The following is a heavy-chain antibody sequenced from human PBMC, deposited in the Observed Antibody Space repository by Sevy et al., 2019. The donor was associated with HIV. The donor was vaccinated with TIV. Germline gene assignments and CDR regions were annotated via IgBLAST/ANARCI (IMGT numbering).Heavy chain of an antibody. D-gene: IGHD6-19*01. CDR3: ARGERWLSFGY. CDR2: IYGNNST. CDR1: GFNISSNY. Sequence: GGSLRLSCAASGFNISSNYLSWVRQAPGKGLEWVSVIYGNNSTYYADFVKGRFTISRDHSKNTLYLQVNSLRFEDTAIYHCARGERWLSFGYWGQGTLVTVSS. J-gene: IGHJ4*02. V-gene: IGHV3-53*01.